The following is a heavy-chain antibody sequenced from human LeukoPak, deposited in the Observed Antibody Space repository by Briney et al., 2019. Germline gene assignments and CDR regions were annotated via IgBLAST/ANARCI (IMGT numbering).Heavy chain of an antibody. CDR1: GFTFSTYG. CDR2: ISGSGGST. Sequence: GGSLRLSCAASGFTFSTYGMSWVRQAPGKGLEWVSAISGSGGSTYYADSVRGRFTISRDNSKNTLYLQMNSLRAEDTAVYYCAPPLGTSGFDYWGQGTLVTVSS. V-gene: IGHV3-23*01. D-gene: IGHD7-27*01. J-gene: IGHJ4*02. CDR3: APPLGTSGFDY.